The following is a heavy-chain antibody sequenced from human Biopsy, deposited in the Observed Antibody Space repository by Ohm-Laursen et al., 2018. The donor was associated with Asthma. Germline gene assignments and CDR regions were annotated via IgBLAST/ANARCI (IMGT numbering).Heavy chain of an antibody. CDR3: ARDGPVGAPSDY. CDR2: IIPIFGTA. CDR1: GYTFTSYY. Sequence: SSVKVSCNASGYTFTSYYMHWVRQAPGQGLEWMGGIIPIFGTANYAQKLQGRVTMTTDTSTSTAYMELRSLRSDDTAVYYCARDGPVGAPSDYWGQGTLVTVSS. V-gene: IGHV1-69*05. J-gene: IGHJ4*02. D-gene: IGHD1-26*01.